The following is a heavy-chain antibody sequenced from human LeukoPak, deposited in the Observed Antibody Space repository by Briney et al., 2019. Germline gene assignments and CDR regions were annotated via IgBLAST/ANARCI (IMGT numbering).Heavy chain of an antibody. Sequence: PGGSLRLSCAASGFTFSTYAMHWVRQAPGKGLEYVSAISSNGGSTYYANSVKGRFSISRDNSKNTLYLQMGSLRAEDVAVYCCATAAGYSSSSGEYWGQGTLVTFSS. D-gene: IGHD6-6*01. CDR1: GFTFSTYA. J-gene: IGHJ4*02. V-gene: IGHV3-64*01. CDR2: ISSNGGST. CDR3: ATAAGYSSSSGEY.